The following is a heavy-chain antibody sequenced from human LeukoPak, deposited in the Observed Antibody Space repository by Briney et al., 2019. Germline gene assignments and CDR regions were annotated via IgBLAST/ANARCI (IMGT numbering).Heavy chain of an antibody. CDR2: IYYSGST. D-gene: IGHD3-9*01. J-gene: IGHJ5*02. CDR3: ARQPKNYDILTGYYPSWFDP. V-gene: IGHV4-39*01. CDR1: GGSISISSYY. Sequence: SETLSLTCTVSGGSISISSYYWAWIRQPPGKGLEWIGSIYYSGSTHYNPSLKSRVTISVDTSKKQFSLKLSSLTAADTAVYYCARQPKNYDILTGYYPSWFDPWGQGTLVTVSS.